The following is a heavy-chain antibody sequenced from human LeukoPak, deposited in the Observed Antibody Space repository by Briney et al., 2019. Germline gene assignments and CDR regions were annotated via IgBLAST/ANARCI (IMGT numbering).Heavy chain of an antibody. Sequence: SETLSLTCTVSGDSISTSNSYWGWIRQPPGKGLEWIGSIYYSGNTYYNASLKSRVTISVDTSKNQFSLKLSSVTAADTAVYYCARERFPGDWFDPWGQGTLVTVSS. J-gene: IGHJ5*02. CDR1: GDSISTSNSY. V-gene: IGHV4-39*07. CDR3: ARERFPGDWFDP. CDR2: IYYSGNT. D-gene: IGHD7-27*01.